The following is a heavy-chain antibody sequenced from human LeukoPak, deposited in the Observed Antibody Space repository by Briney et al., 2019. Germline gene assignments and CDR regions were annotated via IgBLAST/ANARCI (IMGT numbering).Heavy chain of an antibody. J-gene: IGHJ3*02. Sequence: GGSLRLSCVASGFTFSDHYMDWVRQAPGKGLEWVGRTRNKANSYTTEYAASVKGRFTISRDDSKNSLYLQMNSLKTEDTAVYYCARIDYYDSSGYDAFDIWGQGTMVTVSS. CDR1: GFTFSDHY. D-gene: IGHD3-22*01. V-gene: IGHV3-72*01. CDR2: TRNKANSYTT. CDR3: ARIDYYDSSGYDAFDI.